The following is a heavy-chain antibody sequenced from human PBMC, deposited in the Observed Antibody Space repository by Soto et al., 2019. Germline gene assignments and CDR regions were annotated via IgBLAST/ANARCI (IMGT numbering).Heavy chain of an antibody. Sequence: GGSLRLSCAASGFTFSSYAMSWVRQAPGKGLEWVSAISGSGGSTYYADSVKGRFTISRDNPKNTLYLQMNSLRAEDTAVYYCAKDMGYCSGGSCLWDYWGQGTLVTVSS. CDR2: ISGSGGST. D-gene: IGHD2-15*01. V-gene: IGHV3-23*01. CDR1: GFTFSSYA. J-gene: IGHJ4*02. CDR3: AKDMGYCSGGSCLWDY.